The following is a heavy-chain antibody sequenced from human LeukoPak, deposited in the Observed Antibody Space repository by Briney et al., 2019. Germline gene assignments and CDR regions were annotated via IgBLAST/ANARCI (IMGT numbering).Heavy chain of an antibody. V-gene: IGHV4-59*01. CDR3: ARVYGDYRTYYYYMDV. D-gene: IGHD4-17*01. J-gene: IGHJ6*03. Sequence: SETLSLTCTVSGGSISSYYWSWIRQPPGKGLEWIGYIYYSGSTNYNPSLKSRVTISVDTSKNQFSLKLSSVTAADTAVYYCARVYGDYRTYYYYMDVWGKGTTVTVSS. CDR1: GGSISSYY. CDR2: IYYSGST.